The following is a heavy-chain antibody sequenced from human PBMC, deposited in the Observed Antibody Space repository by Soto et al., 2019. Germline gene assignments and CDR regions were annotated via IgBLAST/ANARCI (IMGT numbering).Heavy chain of an antibody. V-gene: IGHV1-18*01. J-gene: IGHJ6*03. CDR2: ISAYNGNT. Sequence: QVQLVQSGAEVKKPGASVKVSCKASGYTFTSYGISWVRQAPGQGLEWMGWISAYNGNTNYAQKRQGRVTMTTDTSTSTAYMELRSLRSDDTAVYYCARDSVVVPAAQDTDYYYYYMDVWGKGTTVTVSS. CDR3: ARDSVVVPAAQDTDYYYYYMDV. CDR1: GYTFTSYG. D-gene: IGHD2-2*01.